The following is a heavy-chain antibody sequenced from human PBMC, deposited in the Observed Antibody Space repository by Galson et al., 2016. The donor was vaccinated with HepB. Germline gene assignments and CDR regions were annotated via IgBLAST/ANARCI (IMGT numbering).Heavy chain of an antibody. J-gene: IGHJ6*02. Sequence: SLRLSCAASGFTFDDYAMHWVRQAPGKGLEWVCLISGDGGGTYYADSVKGRFTISRDNNKNSLYMEMSRLRTEDTALYYCGRDYAYGSSWYNPYNYYGMDVWGQGITVTVTS. CDR1: GFTFDDYA. D-gene: IGHD6-13*01. CDR3: GRDYAYGSSWYNPYNYYGMDV. V-gene: IGHV3-43*02. CDR2: ISGDGGGT.